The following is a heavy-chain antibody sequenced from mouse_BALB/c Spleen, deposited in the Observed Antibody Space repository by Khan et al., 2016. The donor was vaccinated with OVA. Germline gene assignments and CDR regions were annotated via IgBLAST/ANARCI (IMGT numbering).Heavy chain of an antibody. CDR2: INYSGST. J-gene: IGHJ3*01. D-gene: IGHD2-14*01. Sequence: EVQLQESGPGLVKPSQSLSLTCTVTGYSITSDYAWNWIRQFPGNKLEWMGYINYSGSTSYHPSLKSRISITRDTPKNQFFLQLNSVTTEDTATYYCARGVRLTYWGQGTLVTVS. CDR3: ARGVRLTY. V-gene: IGHV3-2*02. CDR1: GYSITSDYA.